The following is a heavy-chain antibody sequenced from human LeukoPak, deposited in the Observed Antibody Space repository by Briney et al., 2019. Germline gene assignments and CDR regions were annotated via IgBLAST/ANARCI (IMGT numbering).Heavy chain of an antibody. D-gene: IGHD5-18*01. Sequence: PGGSLRLSCAASGFTFSSYAMTWVRQAPGKGLEWVSSLSGSGGSTFYADSVKGRFTISRDNPKNMLYLQMNSLRVEDTAVYYCAKDLMETAGRCFDFWGQGALVTVSS. J-gene: IGHJ4*02. CDR3: AKDLMETAGRCFDF. V-gene: IGHV3-23*01. CDR1: GFTFSSYA. CDR2: LSGSGGST.